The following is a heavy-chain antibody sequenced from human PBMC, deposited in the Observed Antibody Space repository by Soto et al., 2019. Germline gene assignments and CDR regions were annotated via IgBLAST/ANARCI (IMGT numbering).Heavy chain of an antibody. D-gene: IGHD1-1*01. Sequence: GGSLRLSCAASGFTFSDYGMTWVRQAPGKGLEWVSTISGSGRVTYFADSVKGRFTISRDNFEQTLYLQMNSLRAEDTAVYYCAKDKPGTTSFDYWGQGTLVTVSS. CDR2: ISGSGRVT. J-gene: IGHJ4*02. CDR1: GFTFSDYG. CDR3: AKDKPGTTSFDY. V-gene: IGHV3-23*01.